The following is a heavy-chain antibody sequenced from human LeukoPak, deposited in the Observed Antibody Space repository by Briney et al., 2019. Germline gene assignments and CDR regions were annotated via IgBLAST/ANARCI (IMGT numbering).Heavy chain of an antibody. J-gene: IGHJ3*02. CDR2: ISYDGSSK. CDR3: ARGSEIVVVVAATLGDAFDI. CDR1: GFTFSSYA. V-gene: IGHV3-30*04. Sequence: PGRSLRLSCAASGFTFSSYAMHWVRQAPGKGLEWVAVISYDGSSKYYADSVKGRFTISRDNSKNTLYLQMNSLRAEDTAVYYCARGSEIVVVVAATLGDAFDIWGQGTMVTVSS. D-gene: IGHD2-15*01.